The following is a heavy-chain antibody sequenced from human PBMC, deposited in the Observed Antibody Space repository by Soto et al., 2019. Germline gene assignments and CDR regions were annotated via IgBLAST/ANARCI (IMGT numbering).Heavy chain of an antibody. V-gene: IGHV4-59*01. CDR3: ASSPRPGIAAAGTFDY. D-gene: IGHD6-13*01. J-gene: IGHJ4*02. Sequence: SETLSLTCTVSGGSISSYYWSWIRQPPGKGLEWIGYIYYSGSTNYNPSLKSRVTISVDTSKNQFSLKLSSVTAADTAVYYCASSPRPGIAAAGTFDYWGQGTLVTVSS. CDR1: GGSISSYY. CDR2: IYYSGST.